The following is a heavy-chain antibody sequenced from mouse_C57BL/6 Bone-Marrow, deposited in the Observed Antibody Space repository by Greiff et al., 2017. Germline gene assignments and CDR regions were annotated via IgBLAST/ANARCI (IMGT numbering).Heavy chain of an antibody. CDR2: INSDGGST. CDR1: AYDFPSHD. V-gene: IGHV5-2*01. J-gene: IGHJ3*01. Sequence: EVKLVESGGGLLQPRQSLQLSSESNAYDFPSHDLSLVRTTPEKRLELVAAINSDGGSTYYPDTMERRFIISRDNTKKTLYLQMSSLRSEDTALYYCARPSTMRFAYWGQAALMTVSA. D-gene: IGHD2-4*01. CDR3: ARPSTMRFAY.